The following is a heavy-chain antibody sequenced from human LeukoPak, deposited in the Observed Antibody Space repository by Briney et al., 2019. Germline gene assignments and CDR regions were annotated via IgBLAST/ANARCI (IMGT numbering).Heavy chain of an antibody. CDR3: ARAIAVPGSDS. J-gene: IGHJ5*01. V-gene: IGHV1-2*02. CDR1: GYNFMDSY. Sequence: EASVKVSCKASGYNFMDSYIHWVRQAPGQGLEWVGWVNPIHGGTRSAQKFQDRVSLTTDTSTHTAYMELSGLRPDDTALYFCARAIAVPGSDSWGQGTLVIVSS. CDR2: VNPIHGGT. D-gene: IGHD6-19*01.